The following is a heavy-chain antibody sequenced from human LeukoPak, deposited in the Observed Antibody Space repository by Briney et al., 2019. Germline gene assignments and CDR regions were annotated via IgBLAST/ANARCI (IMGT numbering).Heavy chain of an antibody. CDR3: ARDSRPAHYYDSSGQDWYFDL. CDR1: GGSISSSSYY. V-gene: IGHV4-39*07. CDR2: IYYSGGT. J-gene: IGHJ2*01. D-gene: IGHD3-22*01. Sequence: SETLSLTCTVSGGSISSSSYYWGWVRQPPGKGLEFVGSIYYSGGTYYNPSLKSRVTISVVSSKNQFSLKLSSVTAADTAVYYCARDSRPAHYYDSSGQDWYFDLWGRGTLVTVSS.